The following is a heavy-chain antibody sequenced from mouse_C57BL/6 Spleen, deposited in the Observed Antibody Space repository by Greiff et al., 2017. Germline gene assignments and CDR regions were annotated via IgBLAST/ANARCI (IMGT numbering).Heavy chain of an antibody. CDR3: ARAPNTLNDFDY. CDR1: GYAFSGSW. Sequence: QVQLKQSGPELVKPGASVKISCKASGYAFSGSWMNWVKQSHGKGLEWIGRIYPGDGDTSYNGKFKGKDTLTADKSSSTAYMQLSSLTSEDAAVYVCARAPNTLNDFDYWGQGTTLTVSS. J-gene: IGHJ2*01. CDR2: IYPGDGDT. D-gene: IGHD5-2*01. V-gene: IGHV1-82*01.